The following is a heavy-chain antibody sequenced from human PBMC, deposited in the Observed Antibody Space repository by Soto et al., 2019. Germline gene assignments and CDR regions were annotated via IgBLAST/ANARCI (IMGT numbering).Heavy chain of an antibody. Sequence: GGSLRLSCAASGFTFSSYPMTWFRQAPGKGLEWVSVIDGNSNNIHYTDSVKGRFTISRDNSKNTLYLQMSSLRAEDTAVYYCATYRQTGAAVHYWGQGTLVTAPQ. J-gene: IGHJ4*02. CDR3: ATYRQTGAAVHY. V-gene: IGHV3-23*01. CDR1: GFTFSSYP. D-gene: IGHD3-16*02. CDR2: IDGNSNNI.